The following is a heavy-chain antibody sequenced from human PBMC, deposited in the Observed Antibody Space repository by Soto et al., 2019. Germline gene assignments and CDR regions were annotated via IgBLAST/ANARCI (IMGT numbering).Heavy chain of an antibody. CDR2: ISGSGGST. CDR1: GFTFSSYA. V-gene: IGHV3-23*01. J-gene: IGHJ3*02. Sequence: GGSLRLSCAASGFTFSSYAMSWVRQAPGKGLEWVSAISGSGGSTYYADSVKGRFTISRDNSKNTLYLQMNSLRAEDTAVYYCAKDQNFRDYGDLEGLDAFDIWGQGTMVTVSS. CDR3: AKDQNFRDYGDLEGLDAFDI. D-gene: IGHD4-17*01.